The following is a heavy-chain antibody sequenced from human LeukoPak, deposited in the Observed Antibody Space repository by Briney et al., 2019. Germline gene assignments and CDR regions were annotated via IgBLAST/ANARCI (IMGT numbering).Heavy chain of an antibody. J-gene: IGHJ4*02. D-gene: IGHD3-3*01. CDR2: ISYDGSNK. CDR3: AGQLELRFLEWLFDY. V-gene: IGHV3-30*03. CDR1: GFTFSSYG. Sequence: GGSLRLSCAASGFTFSSYGMHWVRQAPGKGLEWVAVISYDGSNKYYADSVKGRFTISRDNSKNTLYLQMNSPRAEDTAVYYCAGQLELRFLEWLFDYWGQGTLVTVSS.